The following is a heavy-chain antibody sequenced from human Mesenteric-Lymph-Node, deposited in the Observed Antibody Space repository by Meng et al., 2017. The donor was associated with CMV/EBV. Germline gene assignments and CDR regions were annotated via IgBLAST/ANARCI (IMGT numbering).Heavy chain of an antibody. J-gene: IGHJ4*02. CDR1: GVSLSTSGVG. V-gene: IGHV2-5*02. D-gene: IGHD1-20*01. CDR3: ARYNWNYFDY. CDR2: IYWDDDK. Sequence: TSTFSGVSLSTSGVGVGWIRQPPGKALDWLALIYWDDDKRYSPSLKSRLTITGDTSKNQVVLTVTNLDPVDTATYYCARYNWNYFDYWGQGTLVTVSS.